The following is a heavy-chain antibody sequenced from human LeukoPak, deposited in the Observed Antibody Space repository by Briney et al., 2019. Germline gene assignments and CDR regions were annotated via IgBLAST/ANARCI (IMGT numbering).Heavy chain of an antibody. CDR3: ARVDIVLD. CDR2: ISYDGSNK. J-gene: IGHJ4*02. CDR1: GFTFSSYG. V-gene: IGHV3-30*03. D-gene: IGHD2-8*01. Sequence: GRSLRLSCAASGFTFSSYGMHWVRQAPGKGLEWVAVISYDGSNKYYADSVKGRFTISRDNSKNTLYLQMNSLRAEDTAVYYCARVDIVLDWGQGTLVTVSS.